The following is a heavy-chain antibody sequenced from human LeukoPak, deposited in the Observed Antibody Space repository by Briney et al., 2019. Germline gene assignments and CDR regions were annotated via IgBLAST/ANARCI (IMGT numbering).Heavy chain of an antibody. Sequence: SETLSLTCTISGASISTYYWTWIRQPAGKGLEWIGRIYTSGTTNYNPSLKNQVTMSVDTSKNQFSLKLSSVTAADTAVYYCARGYGDYVGIENYFDYWGQGTLVTVSS. V-gene: IGHV4-4*07. CDR2: IYTSGTT. CDR3: ARGYGDYVGIENYFDY. J-gene: IGHJ4*02. D-gene: IGHD4-17*01. CDR1: GASISTYY.